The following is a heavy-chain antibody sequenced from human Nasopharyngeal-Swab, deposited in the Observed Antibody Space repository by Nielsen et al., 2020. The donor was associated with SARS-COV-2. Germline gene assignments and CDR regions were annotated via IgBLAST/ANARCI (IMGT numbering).Heavy chain of an antibody. V-gene: IGHV3-33*01. D-gene: IGHD4-23*01. J-gene: IGHJ4*02. CDR1: GFTFSNYG. Sequence: GESLKISCAASGFTFSNYGMHWVRQAPGKGLEWVAVIWYDGSNKYYADSVKGRFTISRDSSKNTVYLQMSSLRGEDTAVYYCAAAPSGDYGGYWGQGTLVTVSS. CDR2: IWYDGSNK. CDR3: AAAPSGDYGGY.